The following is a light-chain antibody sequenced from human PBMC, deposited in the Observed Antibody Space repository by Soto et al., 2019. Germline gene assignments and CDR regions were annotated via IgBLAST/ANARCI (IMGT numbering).Light chain of an antibody. V-gene: IGKV1-12*01. J-gene: IGKJ1*01. CDR2: SAS. CDR3: LQVSSFPRT. CDR1: QGIGVR. Sequence: IQMTQSPSSLSASIGYRVTITCRASQGIGVRLAWFQQKPGKAPQYLIQSASSLQSGVPSRFSGSGSGTEFILTINSLQPEDVAIYYCLQVSSFPRTFGQGTKVDIK.